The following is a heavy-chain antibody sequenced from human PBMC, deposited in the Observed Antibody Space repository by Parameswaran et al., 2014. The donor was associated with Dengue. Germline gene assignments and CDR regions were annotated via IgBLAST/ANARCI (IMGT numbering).Heavy chain of an antibody. Sequence: QMPGKGLEWVSVIYSGGSTYYADSVKGRFTISRDNSKNTLYLQMNSLRAEDTAVYYCARELGSSWYRRFDPWGQGTLVTVSS. D-gene: IGHD6-13*01. V-gene: IGHV3-66*01. CDR2: IYSGGST. J-gene: IGHJ5*02. CDR3: ARELGSSWYRRFDP.